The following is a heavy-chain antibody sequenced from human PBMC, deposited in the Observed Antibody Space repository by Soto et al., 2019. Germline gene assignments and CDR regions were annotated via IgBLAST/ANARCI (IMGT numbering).Heavy chain of an antibody. V-gene: IGHV3-30-3*01. J-gene: IGHJ4*02. CDR2: ISYDGSNK. D-gene: IGHD3-10*01. CDR1: RFTFSSFA. CDR3: ARETYGLDH. Sequence: GGSLRLSCAASRFTFSSFAMHWVRQAPGKGLEWVAVISYDGSNKYYADFVKGRFTISRDNSENTLYLQMNSLRGEDTAVYYCARETYGLDHWGQGTLVTVSS.